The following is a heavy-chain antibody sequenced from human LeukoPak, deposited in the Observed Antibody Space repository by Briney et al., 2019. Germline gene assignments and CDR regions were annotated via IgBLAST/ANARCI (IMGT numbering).Heavy chain of an antibody. CDR3: ARDPPGSYYDSSGYYYYFDY. CDR1: GYTFTSYY. Sequence: ASVKVSCKASGYTFTSYYMHWVRQAPGQGLEWMGIINPSGGSTSYAQKFQGRVTMTRDTSTSTVYMELSSLRSEDTAVYYCARDPPGSYYDSSGYYYYFDYWGQGTLVTVSS. J-gene: IGHJ4*02. CDR2: INPSGGST. V-gene: IGHV1-46*01. D-gene: IGHD3-22*01.